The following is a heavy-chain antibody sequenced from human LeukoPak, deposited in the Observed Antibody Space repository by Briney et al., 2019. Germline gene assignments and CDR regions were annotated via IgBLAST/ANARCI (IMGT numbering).Heavy chain of an antibody. CDR1: GFTFSSYA. V-gene: IGHV3-64D*09. CDR2: ISSNGGST. D-gene: IGHD4-17*01. CDR3: VKGAVTRHYGMDV. Sequence: GVSLRLSCSASGFTFSSYAMHWVRQAPGKGLEYVSAISSNGGSTYYADSVKGRFTISRDNSKNTLYLQMSSLRAEDTAVYYCVKGAVTRHYGMDVWGQGTTVTVSS. J-gene: IGHJ6*02.